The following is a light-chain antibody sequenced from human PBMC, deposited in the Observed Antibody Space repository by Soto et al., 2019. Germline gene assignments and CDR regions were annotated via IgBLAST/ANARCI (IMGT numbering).Light chain of an antibody. CDR2: GAS. J-gene: IGKJ4*01. V-gene: IGKV3-20*01. CDR1: QSGRTNY. Sequence: IVLTQSPGTLSLSPGERATLSCRASQSGRTNYLAWYQQKPGQAPRLLIHGASIRAAGIPDRFSGSGSGTDFTLTISRLETEDAAVYYCQQYGSYIFGGGTKVEIK. CDR3: QQYGSYI.